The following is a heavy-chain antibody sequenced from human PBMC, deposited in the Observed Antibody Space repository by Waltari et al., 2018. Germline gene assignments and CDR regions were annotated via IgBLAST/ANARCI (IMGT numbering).Heavy chain of an antibody. Sequence: EVQLLESGGGLVQPGGSLRLSCAASGFTFSYAMNWVRQAPGKGLEWVSGISGSGGDTYYADSVKGRFTISRDNSRNTLYLQMNSLRAEDTAVYYCAKISAYCGGDCYSTPYYFDYWGQGTLVTVSS. CDR1: GFTFSYA. D-gene: IGHD2-21*02. CDR3: AKISAYCGGDCYSTPYYFDY. J-gene: IGHJ4*02. V-gene: IGHV3-23*01. CDR2: ISGSGGDT.